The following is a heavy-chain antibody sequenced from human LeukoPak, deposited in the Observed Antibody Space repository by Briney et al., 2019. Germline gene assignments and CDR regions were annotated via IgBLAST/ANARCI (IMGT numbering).Heavy chain of an antibody. D-gene: IGHD3-22*01. CDR3: AKERNYYDSSGYYSVAGGPDY. CDR1: GFTFSSYG. CDR2: IRYDGSNK. J-gene: IGHJ4*02. Sequence: SGGSLRLSCAAPGFTFSSYGMHWVRQAPGKGLEWVAFIRYDGSNKYYADSVKGRFTISRDNSKNTLYLQMNSLRAEDTAVYYCAKERNYYDSSGYYSVAGGPDYWGQGTLVTVSS. V-gene: IGHV3-30*02.